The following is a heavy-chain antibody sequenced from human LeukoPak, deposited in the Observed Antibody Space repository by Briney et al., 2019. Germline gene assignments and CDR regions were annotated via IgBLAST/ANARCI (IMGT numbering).Heavy chain of an antibody. CDR3: ARHSGRLRGGKSGYAPDY. CDR1: GYSFTSYW. CDR2: IYPGDSDT. J-gene: IGHJ4*02. V-gene: IGHV5-51*01. Sequence: GESLKISCKGSGYSFTSYWIAWVRHMPGKGLGWRWVIYPGDSDTRYSPPFQGQVTISADKSISTAHLLWSNLKASDTSMYYFARHSGRLRGGKSGYAPDYWGQGALVTVPS. D-gene: IGHD3-9*01.